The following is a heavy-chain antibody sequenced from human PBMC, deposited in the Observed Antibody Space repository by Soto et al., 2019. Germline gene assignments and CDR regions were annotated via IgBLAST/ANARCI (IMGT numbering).Heavy chain of an antibody. D-gene: IGHD3-3*01. Sequence: QITLNESGPTQVNPRQTLTLTCTFSGFSLTTSGVGVGWIRQSPGKAPEWLALIYWDDVKRYSPSLKSRLTITKDTSKNQVVLTMADLDPADTATYYCAHRVLRTVFGLVTTTAIYFDFWGQGTPVAVSS. CDR2: IYWDDVK. J-gene: IGHJ4*02. V-gene: IGHV2-5*02. CDR1: GFSLTTSGVG. CDR3: AHRVLRTVFGLVTTTAIYFDF.